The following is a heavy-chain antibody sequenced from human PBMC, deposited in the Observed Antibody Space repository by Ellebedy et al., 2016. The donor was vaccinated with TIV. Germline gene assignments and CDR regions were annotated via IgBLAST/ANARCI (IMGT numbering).Heavy chain of an antibody. Sequence: SGPTLVKPTQTLTLTCTFSGFSLSTSGVGVGWIRQPPGKALEWLALIYWNDDKRYSPSLKSRLTITKDTSKNQVVLTMTNMDPVDTATYYCAHTYCSGGSCYGGHPDYFDYWGQGTLVTVSS. J-gene: IGHJ4*02. CDR1: GFSLSTSGVG. D-gene: IGHD2-15*01. V-gene: IGHV2-5*01. CDR3: AHTYCSGGSCYGGHPDYFDY. CDR2: IYWNDDK.